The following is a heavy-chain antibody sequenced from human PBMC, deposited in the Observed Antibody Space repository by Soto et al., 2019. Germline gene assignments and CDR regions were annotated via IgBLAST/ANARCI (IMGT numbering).Heavy chain of an antibody. Sequence: QVQLQESGPGLVKPSQTLSLICTVSGGSITSGPYYWSWIRQHPGKGLEWIGYIYYTGSTYSNPSLESRITMSVDTSKNQFSLKLRSVTAADTAVYYCARLFGDYVGWFDPWGQGTLVTVSS. D-gene: IGHD4-17*01. CDR1: GGSITSGPYY. CDR3: ARLFGDYVGWFDP. J-gene: IGHJ5*02. CDR2: IYYTGST. V-gene: IGHV4-31*03.